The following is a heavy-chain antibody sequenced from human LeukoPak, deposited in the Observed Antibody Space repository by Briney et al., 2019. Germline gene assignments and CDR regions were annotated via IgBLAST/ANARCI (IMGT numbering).Heavy chain of an antibody. CDR2: IYYSGST. Sequence: SETQSLTCTVSGGSISSSSYYWGWIRQPPGKGLEWIGSIYYSGSTYYNPSLKSRVTISVDTSKDQFSLKLSSVTAADTAVYYCARLGMSSGHFDYWGQGTLVTVSS. D-gene: IGHD3-10*01. J-gene: IGHJ4*02. CDR3: ARLGMSSGHFDY. CDR1: GGSISSSSYY. V-gene: IGHV4-39*01.